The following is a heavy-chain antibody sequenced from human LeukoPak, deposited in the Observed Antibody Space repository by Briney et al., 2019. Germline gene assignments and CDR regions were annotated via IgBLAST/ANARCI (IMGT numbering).Heavy chain of an antibody. CDR2: ISYDGSNK. CDR1: GFTFSSYA. CDR3: AREAIAAAVYYMDV. Sequence: GGSLRLSCAASGFTFSSYAMHWVRQAPGKGLEWVAVISYDGSNKYYADSVKGRFTISRDNSKNTLYLQMNSLRAEDTALYYCAREAIAAAVYYMDVWGKGTTVTVSS. J-gene: IGHJ6*03. D-gene: IGHD6-13*01. V-gene: IGHV3-30*04.